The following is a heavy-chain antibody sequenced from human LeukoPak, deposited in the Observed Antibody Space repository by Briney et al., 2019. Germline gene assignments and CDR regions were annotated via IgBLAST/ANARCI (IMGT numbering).Heavy chain of an antibody. CDR3: ARGGSYLSAFDI. CDR1: GFTFSSYA. D-gene: IGHD1-26*01. CDR2: ISGGCGSRST. J-gene: IGHJ3*02. Sequence: GGSLRLSCAASGFTFSSYAMSWVRQAPGKGLEWGSHISGGCGSRSTYYADSVEGRFTISRDNSKNTLYLQMNSLRAEDTAVYYCARGGSYLSAFDIWGQGTMVTVSS. V-gene: IGHV3-23*01.